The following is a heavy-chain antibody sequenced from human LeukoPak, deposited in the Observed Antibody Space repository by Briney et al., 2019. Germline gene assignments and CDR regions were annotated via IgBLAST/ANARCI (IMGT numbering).Heavy chain of an antibody. V-gene: IGHV3-21*03. CDR2: ISSSSSYI. D-gene: IGHD1-26*01. CDR1: GFSFSSYS. CDR3: ARAYSERYGLGKYYMDV. J-gene: IGHJ6*03. Sequence: PGGCLRLSCAPSGFSFSSYSMSWVRHAPGEGLGWVSSISSSSSYIYYAGSVKGRFTISRDNAQKSVYLQMNSLRAEGTAVYYCARAYSERYGLGKYYMDVWGKGTTVTIPS.